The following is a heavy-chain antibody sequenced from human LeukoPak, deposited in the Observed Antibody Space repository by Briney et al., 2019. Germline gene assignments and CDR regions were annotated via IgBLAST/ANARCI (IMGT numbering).Heavy chain of an antibody. D-gene: IGHD1-1*01. J-gene: IGHJ4*02. V-gene: IGHV1-18*01. CDR2: ISANNGDT. Sequence: VASVNVSCKASGYTLTSYGISWVRQAPGQGLEWMGWISANNGDTDYPPKLQDRVTMTTDTYTSTAYMELRSLRSDDTAMYYCARESHETREDYWGQGTLVTVSS. CDR3: ARESHETREDY. CDR1: GYTLTSYG.